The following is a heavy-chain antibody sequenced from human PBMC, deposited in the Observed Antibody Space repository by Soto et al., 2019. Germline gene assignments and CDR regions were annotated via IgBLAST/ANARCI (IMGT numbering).Heavy chain of an antibody. V-gene: IGHV1-69*01. CDR2: IIPIFGTS. CDR3: ARDVLLVVVSVTRAAGWLDP. CDR1: GGSFSSNT. Sequence: QLQLVQSGAEVKKPGSSVNVSCKTSGGSFSSNTITWVRQAPGQGLEWMGGIIPIFGTSNYAQKFQGRVTITADESTNTVYMELSRLRYEDTAVYYCARDVLLVVVSVTRAAGWLDPWGQGILVTVSS. J-gene: IGHJ5*02. D-gene: IGHD2-15*01.